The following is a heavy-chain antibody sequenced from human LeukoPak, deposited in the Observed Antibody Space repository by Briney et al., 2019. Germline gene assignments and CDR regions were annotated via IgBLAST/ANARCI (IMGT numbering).Heavy chain of an antibody. J-gene: IGHJ4*02. CDR3: ARDGSYSSSWYFDY. Sequence: TGGSLRLSCAASGFTFSSYEMNWVRQAPGKGLEWVSYISSSGSTIYYADSVKGRFTISRDNAKNSLYLQMNSLRAEDTAVYYCARDGSYSSSWYFDYWGQGTLVTVSS. V-gene: IGHV3-48*03. D-gene: IGHD6-13*01. CDR2: ISSSGSTI. CDR1: GFTFSSYE.